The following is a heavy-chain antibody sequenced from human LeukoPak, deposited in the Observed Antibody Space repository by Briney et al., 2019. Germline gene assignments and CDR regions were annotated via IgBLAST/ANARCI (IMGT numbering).Heavy chain of an antibody. D-gene: IGHD3-22*01. CDR3: ASLKNSYDSSGYLVTDAFDI. CDR1: GYSFTRHY. V-gene: IGHV1-46*01. Sequence: ASVKVSCKASGYSFTRHYMHWVRQAPGQGLEWLGLINPTGTSTLYARKFQGRVTMTRDMSTTTDYLELSSLRSEDMAVYYCASLKNSYDSSGYLVTDAFDIWGQGTMVTVSS. CDR2: INPTGTST. J-gene: IGHJ3*02.